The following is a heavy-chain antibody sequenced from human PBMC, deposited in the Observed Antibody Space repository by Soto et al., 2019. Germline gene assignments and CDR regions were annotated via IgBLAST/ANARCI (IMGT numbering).Heavy chain of an antibody. CDR3: ARGGSTSYYYIYTLNWFDP. CDR1: GYTFTSYP. Sequence: QVHLVQSGAEVKKPGASVKVSCKASGYTFTSYPLHWVRQAPGQRLAWMGRINAGNGGTEYSQTFQGRITITRDTSASTAYLGLSSLRSEDTAVYFCARGGSTSYYYIYTLNWFDPWGQGTLVTVSS. D-gene: IGHD3-10*01. V-gene: IGHV1-3*01. CDR2: INAGNGGT. J-gene: IGHJ5*02.